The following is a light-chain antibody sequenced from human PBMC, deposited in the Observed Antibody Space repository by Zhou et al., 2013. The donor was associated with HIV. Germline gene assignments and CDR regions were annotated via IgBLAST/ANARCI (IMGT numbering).Light chain of an antibody. CDR1: QSVSTY. J-gene: IGKJ1*01. CDR2: DAS. CDR3: QQRSDWPPWT. Sequence: EIVLTQSPATLSLSPGERATLSCRASQSVSTYLAWYQQKPGQPPRLLIYDASNRAAGIPARFSGSGSGTDFTLTISSLEPEDVAVYYCQQRSDWPPWTFGQGTKVEMK. V-gene: IGKV3-11*01.